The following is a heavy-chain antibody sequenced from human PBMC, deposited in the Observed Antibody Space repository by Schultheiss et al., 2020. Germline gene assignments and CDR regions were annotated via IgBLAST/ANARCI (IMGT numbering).Heavy chain of an antibody. V-gene: IGHV4-34*01. Sequence: SETLSLTCAVYGGSFSGYYWSWIRQPPGKGLEWIGEINHSGSTNYNPSLKSRVTMSVDTSKNQFSLKLSSLTAANTAVYYCARVVGGGWYVDPWGQGTLVTVSS. D-gene: IGHD6-19*01. CDR1: GGSFSGYY. J-gene: IGHJ5*02. CDR2: INHSGST. CDR3: ARVVGGGWYVDP.